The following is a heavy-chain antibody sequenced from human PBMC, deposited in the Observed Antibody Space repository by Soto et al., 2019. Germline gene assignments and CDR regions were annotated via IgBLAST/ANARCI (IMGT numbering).Heavy chain of an antibody. V-gene: IGHV1-69*02. CDR3: ATSIVGATQYYYGMDV. CDR2: FVPKHGVA. D-gene: IGHD1-26*01. CDR1: GGTFSSYT. J-gene: IGHJ6*02. Sequence: GASVKVSCKASGGTFSSYTISWVRQAPGQGLEWMGSFVPKHGVANYAQKFQGRVTMTEDTSTDTAYMELSSLRFEDTAVYYCATSIVGATQYYYGMDVWGQGTTVTVSS.